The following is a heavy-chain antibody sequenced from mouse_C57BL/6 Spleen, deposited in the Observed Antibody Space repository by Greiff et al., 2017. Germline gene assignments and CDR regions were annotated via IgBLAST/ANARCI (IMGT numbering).Heavy chain of an antibody. J-gene: IGHJ4*01. CDR3: ARRQGSGYDAMDG. CDR1: GYTFTDYY. D-gene: IGHD3-2*02. CDR2: IFPGSGST. Sequence: VQLQQSGPELVKPGASVKISCKASGYTFTDYYINWVKQRPGQGLEWIGGIFPGSGSTYYNEKFKGKATLTVDKSSSTAYMLLSSLTSEDSAVYVCARRQGSGYDAMDGWGQGASVTVS. V-gene: IGHV1-75*01.